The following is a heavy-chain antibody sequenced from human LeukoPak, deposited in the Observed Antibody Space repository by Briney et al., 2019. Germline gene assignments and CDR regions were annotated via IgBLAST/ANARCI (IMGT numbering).Heavy chain of an antibody. J-gene: IGHJ3*01. CDR3: ARVKYYYDLWSGYSPNGAFDL. V-gene: IGHV4-30-4*07. Sequence: LRLSCAASGFTFDDYAMHWVRQPPGKGLEWIGFIYYSGSTYYNPSLQSRITISVDTSKNQFSLRLSSVTAADTAVYYCARVKYYYDLWSGYSPNGAFDLWGQGTMVTVSS. CDR1: GFTFDDYA. D-gene: IGHD3-3*01. CDR2: IYYSGST.